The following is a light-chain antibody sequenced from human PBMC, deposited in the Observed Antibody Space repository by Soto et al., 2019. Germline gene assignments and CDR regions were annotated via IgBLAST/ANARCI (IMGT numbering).Light chain of an antibody. J-gene: IGLJ3*02. Sequence: QSALTQPASVSGSPGQSITISCTGTSSDVGGYNYVSWYQQHPGKAPKLMIYEVSNRPSGVSNRFSGSKSGNTASLTISGHQAEDEADYYCSSYTISTTGVFGGGTKLTVL. CDR2: EVS. CDR3: SSYTISTTGV. V-gene: IGLV2-14*01. CDR1: SSDVGGYNY.